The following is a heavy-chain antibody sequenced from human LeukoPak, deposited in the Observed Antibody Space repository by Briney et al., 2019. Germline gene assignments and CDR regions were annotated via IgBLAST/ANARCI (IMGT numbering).Heavy chain of an antibody. CDR3: AKDYFDFWSGSPLRFDY. CDR1: GFTFSSYG. V-gene: IGHV3-30*02. J-gene: IGHJ4*02. Sequence: PGGSLRLSCAASGFTFSSYGMHWVRQAPGKGLEWVAFIRYDGSNKYYADSVKGRFTISRDNSKNTLYLQMNSLRAEDTAVYYCAKDYFDFWSGSPLRFDYWGQGTLVTVSS. D-gene: IGHD3-3*01. CDR2: IRYDGSNK.